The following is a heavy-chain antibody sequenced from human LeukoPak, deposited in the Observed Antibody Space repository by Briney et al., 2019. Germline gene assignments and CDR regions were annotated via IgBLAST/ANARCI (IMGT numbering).Heavy chain of an antibody. V-gene: IGHV4-34*01. CDR3: AGGLGPSSR. CDR2: IDPGGST. Sequence: PPETLSLTCAVYGGSFSGYYWSWIRQPPGKGLEWIGQIDPGGSTNYNPSLKSRVTISVDTSKTQLSVKLSSVTAADTAVYYCAGGLGPSSRWGQGTLVTVSS. D-gene: IGHD6-13*01. J-gene: IGHJ4*02. CDR1: GGSFSGYY.